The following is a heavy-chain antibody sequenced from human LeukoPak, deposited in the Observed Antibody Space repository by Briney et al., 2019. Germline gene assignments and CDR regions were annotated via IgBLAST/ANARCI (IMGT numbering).Heavy chain of an antibody. CDR2: INASGGSR. J-gene: IGHJ5*02. Sequence: ASVKVSFKASGYTFTSYYMHWVRQPPGQGREGMGIINASGGSRSYAQKFQGRLTMIRDKYTSTVYMELSSLRSEDTAVYYCARERGLVGATPAWFDPWGQGTLVTVSS. CDR3: ARERGLVGATPAWFDP. CDR1: GYTFTSYY. V-gene: IGHV1-46*01. D-gene: IGHD1-26*01.